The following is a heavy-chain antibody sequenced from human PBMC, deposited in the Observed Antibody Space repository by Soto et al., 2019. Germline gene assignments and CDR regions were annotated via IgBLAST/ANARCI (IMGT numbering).Heavy chain of an antibody. D-gene: IGHD3-9*01. CDR2: FIPISGTA. CDR3: ARKPRPIFDILSDYYYYGMDV. V-gene: IGHV1-69*06. J-gene: IGHJ6*02. CDR1: RGTFSSYA. Sequence: QVQLVQSGAEVKKPGSSVTVSCKASRGTFSSYASSWVRQAPGQRLEWMGGFIPISGTANYAQKIQCRVTITADTASSTVYMELSSRRSEDTSAYYCARKPRPIFDILSDYYYYGMDVWGQGTTVTVSS.